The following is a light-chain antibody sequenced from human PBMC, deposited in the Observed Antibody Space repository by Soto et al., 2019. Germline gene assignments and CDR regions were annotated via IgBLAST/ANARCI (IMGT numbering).Light chain of an antibody. Sequence: QSVLTQPASVSGSPGQSITISCTGTSSDVGGYNYVSWYQQHPGKAPKLMIYDVSNRPSGVSNRFSGSKSGNTASLTISGRQAEDEADYYCSSYPSSSVVVCGGTKVTVL. CDR3: SSYPSSSVV. J-gene: IGLJ2*01. V-gene: IGLV2-14*01. CDR2: DVS. CDR1: SSDVGGYNY.